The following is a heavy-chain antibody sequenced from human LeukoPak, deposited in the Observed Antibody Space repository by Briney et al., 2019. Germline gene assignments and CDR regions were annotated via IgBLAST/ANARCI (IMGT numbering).Heavy chain of an antibody. D-gene: IGHD6-6*01. J-gene: IGHJ4*02. CDR3: ARGGAARPHPGEIDY. CDR2: IYYSGST. V-gene: IGHV4-59*01. Sequence: SETLSLTCTVSGGSINNYYWSWIRQPPGKGLEWIGYIYYSGSTDYNPSLKSRVTISLDTSKNQFSLKLSSVTAADTAVYYCARGGAARPHPGEIDYWGQGILVTVSS. CDR1: GGSINNYY.